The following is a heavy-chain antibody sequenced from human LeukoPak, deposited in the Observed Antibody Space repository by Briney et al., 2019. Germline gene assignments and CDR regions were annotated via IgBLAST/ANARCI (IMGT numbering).Heavy chain of an antibody. CDR1: GFTFSSYW. D-gene: IGHD2/OR15-2a*01. J-gene: IGHJ4*02. CDR2: INNDGSST. Sequence: GGSLRLSCTASGFTFSSYWMHWVRQAPGKGLEWVSRINNDGSSTSYADSVKGRFSISRDNAKSTLYLQMNSLRAEDMAVYYCARGLRSEYYFDYWGQGTLVTVSS. CDR3: ARGLRSEYYFDY. V-gene: IGHV3-74*01.